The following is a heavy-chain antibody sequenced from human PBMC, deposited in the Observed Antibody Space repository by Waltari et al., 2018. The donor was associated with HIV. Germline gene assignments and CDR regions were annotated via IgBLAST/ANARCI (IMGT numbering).Heavy chain of an antibody. V-gene: IGHV4-39*01. D-gene: IGHD3-10*01. CDR3: ARQEWRPSYYDSGTYYGFDY. CDR2: IYYSRTS. CDR1: GDSIISDSFY. J-gene: IGHJ4*02. Sequence: LQLQESGPGLVKPSETLSLTCTVSGDSIISDSFYWGWIRHPPGKGLEWIGSIYYSRTSYSNPSLKSRVTISVDTSNNQFSLMLSSVTAADTAVFYCARQEWRPSYYDSGTYYGFDYWGQGILVTVSS.